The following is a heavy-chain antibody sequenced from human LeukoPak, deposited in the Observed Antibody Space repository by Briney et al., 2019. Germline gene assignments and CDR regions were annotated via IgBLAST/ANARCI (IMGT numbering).Heavy chain of an antibody. CDR1: GFSFSGHW. D-gene: IGHD3-10*01. CDR2: ISPTGSTT. V-gene: IGHV3-74*01. Sequence: GGSLRLSCAASGFSFSGHWMHWARQLPGKGLVWVSRISPTGSTTSYADSVKGRFTVSRDNAKNTLYLQVNNLRAEDTAVYYCARDLLWFGELLPYYYYGMDVWGQGTTVTVSS. J-gene: IGHJ6*02. CDR3: ARDLLWFGELLPYYYYGMDV.